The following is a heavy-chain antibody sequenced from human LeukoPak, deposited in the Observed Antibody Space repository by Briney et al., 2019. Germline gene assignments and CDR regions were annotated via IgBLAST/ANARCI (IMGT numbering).Heavy chain of an antibody. CDR3: TREGYDRSGYFLDF. CDR2: IYPDGRI. Sequence: SETLSLTCSVSSGSMTDSCWSWFRQAPGKGFEWLGFIYPDGRIEYSPSLRSRVTFSVATSKLEATVRLSTVTASDTAVYYCTREGYDRSGYFLDFWGQGTLVTVSS. V-gene: IGHV4-4*09. J-gene: IGHJ4*02. CDR1: SGSMTDSC. D-gene: IGHD3-22*01.